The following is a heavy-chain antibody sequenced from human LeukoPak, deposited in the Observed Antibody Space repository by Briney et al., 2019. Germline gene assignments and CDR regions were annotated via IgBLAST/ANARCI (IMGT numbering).Heavy chain of an antibody. V-gene: IGHV3-48*03. CDR2: ISSSGSTI. CDR1: GFTFSSYE. CDR3: ARSSSWYYYYGMDV. D-gene: IGHD6-13*01. J-gene: IGHJ6*02. Sequence: GGSLRLSCAASGFTFSSYEMNWVRQAPGKGLERVSYISSSGSTIYYADSVKGRFTISRDNAKNSLYLQMNSLRAEDTAVYYCARSSSWYYYYGMDVWGQGTTVTVSS.